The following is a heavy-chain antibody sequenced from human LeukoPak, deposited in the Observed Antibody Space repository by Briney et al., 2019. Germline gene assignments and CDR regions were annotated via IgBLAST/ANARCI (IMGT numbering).Heavy chain of an antibody. CDR1: GFTFSSFG. CDR2: IWYDGSNK. J-gene: IGHJ4*02. Sequence: GGSLRLSCAASGFTFSSFGMHWVRQAPGKGLEWVAVIWYDGSNKYYAGSVKGRFTISRDNSKNTLYLQMNSLRAEDTGVYYCARDGSGWYDYWGQGILVTVSS. D-gene: IGHD6-19*01. CDR3: ARDGSGWYDY. V-gene: IGHV3-33*01.